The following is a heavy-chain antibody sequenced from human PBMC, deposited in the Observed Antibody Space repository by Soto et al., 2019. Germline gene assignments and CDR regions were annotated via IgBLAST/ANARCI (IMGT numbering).Heavy chain of an antibody. CDR1: GGSISSSSYY. D-gene: IGHD5-12*01. CDR3: ARTSLGRVDMVWWGFDP. V-gene: IGHV4-39*01. CDR2: IYYSGST. J-gene: IGHJ5*02. Sequence: PSETLSLTCTVSGGSISSSSYYWGWIRQPPGKGLEWIGSIYYSGSTYYNPSLKSRVTISVDTSKNQFSLKLSSVTAADTAVYYCARTSLGRVDMVWWGFDPWGQGTLVTVSS.